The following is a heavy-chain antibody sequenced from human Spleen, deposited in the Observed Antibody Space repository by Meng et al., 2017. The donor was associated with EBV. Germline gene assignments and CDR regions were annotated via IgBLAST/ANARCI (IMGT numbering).Heavy chain of an antibody. V-gene: IGHV3-74*01. CDR1: GFRFSRYW. Sequence: EVQLVESGGTLVQPGXXXXLSCAVSGFRFSRYWMHWVRQVPGKGLEWVSRTNEDGRITNYADSVKGRFTISRDNTKNTLYLQMNSLRAEDTAVYFCSRDLVGSDDDWGQGTLVTVSS. J-gene: IGHJ4*02. CDR2: TNEDGRIT. D-gene: IGHD6-25*01. CDR3: SRDLVGSDDD.